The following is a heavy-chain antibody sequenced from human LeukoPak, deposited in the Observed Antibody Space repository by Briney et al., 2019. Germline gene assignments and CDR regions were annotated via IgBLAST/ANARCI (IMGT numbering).Heavy chain of an antibody. V-gene: IGHV1-69*05. CDR3: ARCGTLPYCSGGGCYIFPGYYFDY. J-gene: IGHJ4*02. CDR1: GGTFSSYA. CDR2: IIPIFGTA. Sequence: SVKVSCKASGGTFSSYAISWVRQAPGHGREWMGGIIPIFGTANYAQKFQGRVTITRDTSASTAYMELSSLRSEDTAVYYCARCGTLPYCSGGGCYIFPGYYFDYWGQGTLVTVSS. D-gene: IGHD2-15*01.